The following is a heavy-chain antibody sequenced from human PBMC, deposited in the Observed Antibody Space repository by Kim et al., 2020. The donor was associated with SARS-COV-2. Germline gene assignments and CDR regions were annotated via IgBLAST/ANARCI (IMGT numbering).Heavy chain of an antibody. Sequence: YAYAMKVRFTSSRDNTKNTLYLQMSSLRAEDTAVYYCAKVVYRSTYYGFDYWCQGTLVTVSS. D-gene: IGHD6-13*01. CDR3: AKVVYRSTYYGFDY. V-gene: IGHV3-23*01. J-gene: IGHJ4*02.